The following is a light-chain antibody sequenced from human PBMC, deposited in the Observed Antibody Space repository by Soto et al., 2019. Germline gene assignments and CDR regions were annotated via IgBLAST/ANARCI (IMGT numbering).Light chain of an antibody. V-gene: IGKV1-5*03. CDR3: QQYNSYSRGT. CDR2: TAS. Sequence: DIQMTQSPSTLSASVGDRVTITCRASQNINNWLAWYQQKPGKAPKLLIYTASNLESGVPSRFSGSGSGTEFTLTIKCRQHDDFATYYCQQYNSYSRGTFGQGTKVEIK. J-gene: IGKJ1*01. CDR1: QNINNW.